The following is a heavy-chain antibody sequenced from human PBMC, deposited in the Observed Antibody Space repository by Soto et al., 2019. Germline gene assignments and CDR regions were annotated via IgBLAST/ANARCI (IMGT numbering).Heavy chain of an antibody. CDR2: ISGSGGST. CDR3: AKVTRTYYYGSGSSSPRYFDY. D-gene: IGHD3-10*01. CDR1: GFTFSSYA. J-gene: IGHJ4*02. V-gene: IGHV3-23*01. Sequence: GGSLRLSCAASGFTFSSYAMSWVRQAPGKGLEWVSAISGSGGSTYYADSVKGRFTISRDNSKNTLYLQMNSLRAEDTAVYYCAKVTRTYYYGSGSSSPRYFDYWGQGTLVTVAS.